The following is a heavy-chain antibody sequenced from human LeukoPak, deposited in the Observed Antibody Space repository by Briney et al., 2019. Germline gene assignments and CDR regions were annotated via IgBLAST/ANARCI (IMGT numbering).Heavy chain of an antibody. D-gene: IGHD6-19*01. Sequence: GGSLRLFCAASGFTFSSYGMHWVREAPGKGLEWVAFIRYDGSNKYYADSVKCRFTISRDNSKNTLYLQMNSLRAEDTAVYYCAKTLPADRVKVAVAGTFDYWGQGTLVTVSS. CDR3: AKTLPADRVKVAVAGTFDY. CDR1: GFTFSSYG. J-gene: IGHJ4*02. V-gene: IGHV3-30*02. CDR2: IRYDGSNK.